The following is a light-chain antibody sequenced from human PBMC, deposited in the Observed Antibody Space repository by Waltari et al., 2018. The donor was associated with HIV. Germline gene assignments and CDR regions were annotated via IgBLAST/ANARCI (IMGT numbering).Light chain of an antibody. Sequence: QSVLTQPPSVSGAPGQRVTISCTGSSSNIGAGYDLHSYQQVPGTAPKLLIYGNNNRPSGVPDRFSASKSGASPSLAITGLQAEDEADYYCQSYDSSLTGSVFGGGTKLTVL. CDR3: QSYDSSLTGSV. CDR1: SSNIGAGYD. J-gene: IGLJ2*01. V-gene: IGLV1-40*01. CDR2: GNN.